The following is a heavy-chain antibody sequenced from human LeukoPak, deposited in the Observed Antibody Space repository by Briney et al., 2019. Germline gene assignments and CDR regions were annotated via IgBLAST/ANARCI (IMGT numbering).Heavy chain of an antibody. Sequence: SSETLSLTCTVSGGSISSSSYYWGWIRQPPGKGLEWIGSIYYSGSTYYNPSLKSRVTISVDTSKNQFSLKLSSVTAADTAVYYCARGQRYRYWGQGTLVTVSS. D-gene: IGHD6-25*01. CDR2: IYYSGST. CDR3: ARGQRYRY. V-gene: IGHV4-39*01. J-gene: IGHJ4*02. CDR1: GGSISSSSYY.